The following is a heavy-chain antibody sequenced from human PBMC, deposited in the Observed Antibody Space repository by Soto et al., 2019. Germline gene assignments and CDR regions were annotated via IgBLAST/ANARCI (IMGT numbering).Heavy chain of an antibody. CDR2: IIPIFGTA. CDR3: ARGGRTYYYGSGSYSPPNYYYYGMDV. J-gene: IGHJ6*02. Sequence: SVKVSCKASGGTFSSYAISWVRQAPGQGLEWMGGIIPIFGTANYAQKFQGRVTITADESTSTAYMELSSLRSEDTAVYYCARGGRTYYYGSGSYSPPNYYYYGMDVWGQGTTVTVSS. V-gene: IGHV1-69*13. CDR1: GGTFSSYA. D-gene: IGHD3-10*01.